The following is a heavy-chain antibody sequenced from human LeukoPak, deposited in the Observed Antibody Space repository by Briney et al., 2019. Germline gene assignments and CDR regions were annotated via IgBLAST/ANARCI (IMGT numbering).Heavy chain of an antibody. CDR1: GFTFSSYA. J-gene: IGHJ4*02. D-gene: IGHD5-12*01. V-gene: IGHV3-30-3*01. Sequence: PGGSLRLSCAASGFTFSSYAMHWVRQAPGKGLEWVAVISYDGSNKYYADSVKGRFTISRDNSKNTLYLQMNSLRAKDTAVYYCARSGSPDYWGQGTLVTVSS. CDR3: ARSGSPDY. CDR2: ISYDGSNK.